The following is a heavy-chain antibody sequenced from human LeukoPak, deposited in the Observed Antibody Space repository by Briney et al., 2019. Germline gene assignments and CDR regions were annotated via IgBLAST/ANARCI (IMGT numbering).Heavy chain of an antibody. V-gene: IGHV3-23*01. Sequence: GGSLRLSCAASGFTFSSYAMSWVRQAPGKGVEGVSAISGSGGSTYYADSVKGRFTISRDNSKNTLYLQMNSLRAEDTAVYYCAKGVVPAALSGAFDIWGQGTMVTVSS. CDR1: GFTFSSYA. J-gene: IGHJ3*02. CDR2: ISGSGGST. D-gene: IGHD2-2*01. CDR3: AKGVVPAALSGAFDI.